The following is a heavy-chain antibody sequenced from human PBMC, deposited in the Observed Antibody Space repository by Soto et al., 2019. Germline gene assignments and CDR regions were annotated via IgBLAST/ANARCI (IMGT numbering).Heavy chain of an antibody. Sequence: SETLSLTCSVSGDSMSEFYWSWIRQSPGKGLEWIGYVHYVGTTKYNPSHKSRVTISVDTSKKQFSLNLRSVTAADTAVYYCKRLNYYDPSGYPYFFDYGGRGARVPVSS. CDR1: GDSMSEFY. D-gene: IGHD3-22*01. V-gene: IGHV4-59*12. J-gene: IGHJ4*02. CDR3: KRLNYYDPSGYPYFFDY. CDR2: VHYVGTT.